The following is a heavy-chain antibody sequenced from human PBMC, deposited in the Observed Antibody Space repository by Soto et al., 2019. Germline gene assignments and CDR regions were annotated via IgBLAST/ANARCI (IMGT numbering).Heavy chain of an antibody. V-gene: IGHV4-31*03. CDR2: IYYSGST. CDR3: ARYGSGSYDPTTFDY. Sequence: QVQLQESGPGLVKPSQTLSLTCTVSGGSISSSGYNWSWLRQHPGKGLAWIGYIYYSGSTYYNRSLKSRVTIPLYTSQNRVPLKLSSVTASDTAVYFCARYGSGSYDPTTFDYWGQGTLVTVSS. D-gene: IGHD3-10*01. CDR1: GGSISSSGYN. J-gene: IGHJ4*02.